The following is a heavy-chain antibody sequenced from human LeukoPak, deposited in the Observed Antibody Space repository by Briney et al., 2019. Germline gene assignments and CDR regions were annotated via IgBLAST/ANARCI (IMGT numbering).Heavy chain of an antibody. CDR3: TRGPYSGSATYYNDY. Sequence: GGSLRLSCAASAFTFSSYAMNWLRQGPGEGLVWVSRINSDGSTTSYADSVKGRFTISRDNAKNTLYLQMNSLRAEDTAVYYCTRGPYSGSATYYNDYWGQGTLVTVSS. V-gene: IGHV3-74*01. CDR2: INSDGSTT. D-gene: IGHD3-10*01. J-gene: IGHJ4*02. CDR1: AFTFSSYA.